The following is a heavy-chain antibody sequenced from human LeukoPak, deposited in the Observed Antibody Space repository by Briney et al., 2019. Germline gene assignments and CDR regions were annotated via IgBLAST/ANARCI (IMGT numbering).Heavy chain of an antibody. CDR2: IIPIFGTA. V-gene: IGHV1-69*06. CDR3: ASIAAAGKVYYYYYYYMDV. J-gene: IGHJ6*03. D-gene: IGHD6-13*01. CDR1: GYTFTSYA. Sequence: ASVKVSCKASGYTFTSYAISWVRQAPGQGLEWMGGIIPIFGTANYAQKFQGRVTITADKSTSTAYMELSSLRSEDTAVYYCASIAAAGKVYYYYYYYMDVWGKGTTVTVSS.